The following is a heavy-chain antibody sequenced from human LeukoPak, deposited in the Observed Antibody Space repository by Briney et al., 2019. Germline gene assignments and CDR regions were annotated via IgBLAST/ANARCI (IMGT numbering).Heavy chain of an antibody. D-gene: IGHD1-1*01. CDR3: ARLDYNFGTN. J-gene: IGHJ4*02. Sequence: AWIRQPPGKGLEWIGNIYYSGATYYNPSLKSRVTISIDTSKNQFSLRLSSVTAADTALYYCARLDYNFGTNWGQGALVTVSP. V-gene: IGHV4-39*01. CDR2: IYYSGAT.